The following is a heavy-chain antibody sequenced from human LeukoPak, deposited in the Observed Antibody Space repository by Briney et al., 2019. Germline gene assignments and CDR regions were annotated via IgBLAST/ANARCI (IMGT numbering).Heavy chain of an antibody. CDR2: FYPEDGET. CDR3: ATDRPVLRFLEWLLLDY. V-gene: IGHV1-24*01. J-gene: IGHJ4*02. Sequence: GASVKVSCKVSGYTLTELSMHWVRQAPGKGLERRGGFYPEDGETIYAQKFQGRVTMTEDTSTDTAYMQLSSLRSEDTAVYYCATDRPVLRFLEWLLLDYWGQGTLVTVSS. D-gene: IGHD3-3*01. CDR1: GYTLTELS.